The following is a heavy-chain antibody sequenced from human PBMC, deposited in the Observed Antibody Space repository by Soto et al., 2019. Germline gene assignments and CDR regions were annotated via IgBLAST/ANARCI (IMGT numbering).Heavy chain of an antibody. CDR3: ARDCGYQDY. D-gene: IGHD5-12*01. V-gene: IGHV1-18*01. Sequence: QVHLVQSGAEVKEPGASVKVSCKASGYTFTNYGITWVRQAPGQGLEWMGWISAYDGHTLYAQNLQGRVTVTTDTSTTTVYMELRSLRSDDTAVYYCARDCGYQDYWGQGTLVTVSP. J-gene: IGHJ4*02. CDR1: GYTFTNYG. CDR2: ISAYDGHT.